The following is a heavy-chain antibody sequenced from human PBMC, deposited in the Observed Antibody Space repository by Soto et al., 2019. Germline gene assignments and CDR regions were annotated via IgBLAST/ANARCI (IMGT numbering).Heavy chain of an antibody. CDR1: GFTLSDHY. CDR3: VRDGTKNLRDRFDP. D-gene: IGHD1-1*01. V-gene: IGHV3-72*01. CDR2: SRDKAQGYST. J-gene: IGHJ5*02. Sequence: EVQLVESGGGLVQPGGSLRLSCAGSGFTLSDHYIDWVRQAPGKGLEWVGRSRDKAQGYSTAYAASVKGRFTTSRDESKNSVYLQMNSLKTEDTAVYYCVRDGTKNLRDRFDPWGRGILVTVSS.